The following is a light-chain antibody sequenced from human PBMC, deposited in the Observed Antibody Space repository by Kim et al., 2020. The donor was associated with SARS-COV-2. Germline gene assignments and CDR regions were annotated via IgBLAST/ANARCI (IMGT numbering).Light chain of an antibody. Sequence: ASVGDRVTITCRASQSISSYLNWYQQKPGKAPKLLIYAASSLQSGVPSRFSGSRSGTNFTLTISSLRPEDFATYYCQQSYSTPFTFGPGTKVDIK. CDR3: QQSYSTPFT. CDR2: AAS. V-gene: IGKV1-39*01. CDR1: QSISSY. J-gene: IGKJ3*01.